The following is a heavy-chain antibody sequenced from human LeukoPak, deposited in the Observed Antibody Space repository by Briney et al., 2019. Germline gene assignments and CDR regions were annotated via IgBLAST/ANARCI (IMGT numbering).Heavy chain of an antibody. V-gene: IGHV4-59*08. D-gene: IGHD1-26*01. J-gene: IGHJ4*02. CDR3: ARGRAVGAIALGY. CDR2: IYYSGST. Sequence: SETLSLTCTVSGCSISSFYWRWLRQPPGKGLESIGYIYYSGSTDYNPPLKSRVTMSVDTSKNPVSLKLSSVTAADTAVYYCARGRAVGAIALGYWGQGTLVTVSS. CDR1: GCSISSFY.